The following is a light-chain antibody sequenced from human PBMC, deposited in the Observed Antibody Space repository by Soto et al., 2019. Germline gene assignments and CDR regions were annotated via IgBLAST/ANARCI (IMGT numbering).Light chain of an antibody. Sequence: DIVMTQSPDSLAVSLGERATINCKSSQSVLSSSNNKNYLAWYQHKPGQPPNLLISWASTRGSGVPDRFSGSGSGTDFTLTISSLQAEDVAVYYCQQYYTTPPWTFGQGTKVEIK. CDR2: WAS. CDR1: QSVLSSSNNKNY. CDR3: QQYYTTPPWT. V-gene: IGKV4-1*01. J-gene: IGKJ1*01.